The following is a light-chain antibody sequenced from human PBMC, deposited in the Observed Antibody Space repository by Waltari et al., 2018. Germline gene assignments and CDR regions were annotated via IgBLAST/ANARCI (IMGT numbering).Light chain of an antibody. Sequence: QSALTQPASVSGSPGQSITISCTGTSSDIGSYNLVSWYQYHPGKAPKLIIYEVSRRPVGVSSRFSGSKSGDTSSLTVSGLQAEDEADYYCCSYAGSNTLMFGGGTKLTVL. CDR2: EVS. J-gene: IGLJ3*02. CDR3: CSYAGSNTLM. V-gene: IGLV2-23*02. CDR1: SSDIGSYNL.